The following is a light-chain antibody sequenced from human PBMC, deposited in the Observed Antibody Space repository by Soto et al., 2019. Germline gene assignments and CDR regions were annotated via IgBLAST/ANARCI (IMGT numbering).Light chain of an antibody. CDR2: GAS. Sequence: ESVLTQSPGTLSLSPGEKATLCCRASQSVSSSYLAWYQQKPGQAPRLLIYGASSRATGIPDRFSGSGSGTDFTLTVSRLEPEDFAVYYCQQFGSSSWTFGQGTKVEFK. J-gene: IGKJ1*01. V-gene: IGKV3-20*01. CDR1: QSVSSSY. CDR3: QQFGSSSWT.